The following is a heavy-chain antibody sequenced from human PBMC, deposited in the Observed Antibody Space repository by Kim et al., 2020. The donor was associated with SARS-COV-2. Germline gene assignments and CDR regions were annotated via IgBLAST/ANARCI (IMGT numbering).Heavy chain of an antibody. J-gene: IGHJ4*02. D-gene: IGHD2-2*01. Sequence: SETLSLTCTVSGGSISSYYWSWIRQPPGKGLEWIGYIYYSGSTNYNPSLKSRVTISVDTSKNQFSLKLSSVTAADTAVYYCARGIVPAATRFDYWGQGTLVTVSS. V-gene: IGHV4-59*01. CDR1: GGSISSYY. CDR2: IYYSGST. CDR3: ARGIVPAATRFDY.